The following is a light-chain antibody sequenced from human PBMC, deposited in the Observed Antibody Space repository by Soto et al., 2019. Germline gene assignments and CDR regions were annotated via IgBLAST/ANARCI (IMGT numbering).Light chain of an antibody. Sequence: IVLTQSPDTLSLSPGERATLSCRASQSVSSNYLAWYQQKLGQAPRLLIYDASRRATGIPDRFSGSGSGTDFTLTISRLGPEDFAVYYCQQYGSTPITFGQGTRLEIK. CDR2: DAS. V-gene: IGKV3-20*01. CDR3: QQYGSTPIT. J-gene: IGKJ5*01. CDR1: QSVSSNY.